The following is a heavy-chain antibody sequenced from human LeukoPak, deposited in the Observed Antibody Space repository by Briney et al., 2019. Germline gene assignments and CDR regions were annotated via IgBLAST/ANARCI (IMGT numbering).Heavy chain of an antibody. V-gene: IGHV3-43D*03. CDR3: AKDRADSGSYSYFDY. CDR2: ISWDGGSS. CDR1: AITFDDYA. D-gene: IGHD1-26*01. J-gene: IGHJ4*02. Sequence: GGSLRLSCAASAITFDDYAMHWIRQAPGKGLEWVSLISWDGGSSYYADSVKGRFTISRDNSENSLYLQMNSLRAEDTALYHCAKDRADSGSYSYFDYWGQGTLVTVSS.